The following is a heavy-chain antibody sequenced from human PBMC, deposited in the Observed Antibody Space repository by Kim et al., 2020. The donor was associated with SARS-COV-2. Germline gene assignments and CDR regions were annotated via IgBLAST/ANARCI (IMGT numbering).Heavy chain of an antibody. CDR2: IWYDGSNK. CDR3: AKDRGGGGYYFDY. V-gene: IGHV3-33*06. CDR1: GFTFSSYG. D-gene: IGHD2-15*01. Sequence: GGSLRLSCAASGFTFSSYGMHWVRQAPGKGLEWVAVIWYDGSNKYYADSVKGRFTISRDNSKNTLYLQMNSLRAEDTAVYYCAKDRGGGGYYFDYWGQGTLVTVSS. J-gene: IGHJ4*02.